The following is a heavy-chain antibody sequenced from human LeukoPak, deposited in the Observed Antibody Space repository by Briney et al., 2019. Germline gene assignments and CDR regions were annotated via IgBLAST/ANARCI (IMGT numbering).Heavy chain of an antibody. V-gene: IGHV3-30-3*01. CDR2: ISYDGSNK. Sequence: GGSLRLSCAASGFTFSSYAMHWVRQAPGKGLEWVAVISYDGSNKYYADSVKGRFTISRDNSKNTLYLQMNSLRAEDTAVYYCARDLIRRYYFDYWGQGTLVTVSS. J-gene: IGHJ4*02. CDR3: ARDLIRRYYFDY. D-gene: IGHD2-8*01. CDR1: GFTFSSYA.